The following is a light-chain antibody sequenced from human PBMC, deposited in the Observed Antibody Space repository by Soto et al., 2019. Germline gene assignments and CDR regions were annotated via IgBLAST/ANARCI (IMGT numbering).Light chain of an antibody. Sequence: DIQMTQSPSSLSASVGDRVTITCRASRTITTCLNWYHQKPGKAPNLLIYSSSKLESGVPTRFSGTGSGTDFALTISSLQPEDFGTYYCPQSFGSPFTFGQGTRVDIK. CDR2: SSS. CDR3: PQSFGSPFT. J-gene: IGKJ5*01. CDR1: RTITTC. V-gene: IGKV1-39*01.